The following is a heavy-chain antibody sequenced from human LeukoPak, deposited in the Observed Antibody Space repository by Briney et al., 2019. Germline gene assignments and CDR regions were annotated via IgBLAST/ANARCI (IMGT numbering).Heavy chain of an antibody. CDR2: IYYSGST. CDR1: GGSISSGGYY. D-gene: IGHD3-22*01. V-gene: IGHV4-31*03. Sequence: SETLSLTCTVSGGSISSGGYYWSWIRQHPGKGLEWIGYIYYSGSTYHNPSLKSRVTISVDTSKNQFSLKLGSVTAADTAVYYCARVSSSGYYDVEYFFDYWGQGTLVTVSS. CDR3: ARVSSSGYYDVEYFFDY. J-gene: IGHJ4*02.